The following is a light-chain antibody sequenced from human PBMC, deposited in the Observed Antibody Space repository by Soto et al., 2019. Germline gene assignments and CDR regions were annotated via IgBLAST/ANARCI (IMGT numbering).Light chain of an antibody. Sequence: DIQMTMFPSTLSAYVGDRVTITCRASQSISSWLSCYQQKPGKAPKLLIYDASSLESGVPSRFSGSGSATEFTLTISSLQPDDFPTYYCQQYNNYWTFGQGTKVDIK. CDR2: DAS. CDR3: QQYNNYWT. J-gene: IGKJ1*01. CDR1: QSISSW. V-gene: IGKV1-5*01.